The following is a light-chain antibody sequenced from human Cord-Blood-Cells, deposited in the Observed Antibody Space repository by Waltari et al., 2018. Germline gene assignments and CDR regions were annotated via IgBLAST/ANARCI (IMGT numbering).Light chain of an antibody. CDR3: CSYAGSSTF. CDR1: SSDVGSDNL. CDR2: EGS. J-gene: IGLJ1*01. Sequence: QSALTQPASVSGSPGQSITISCTGTSSDVGSDNLVSWYQQRQGKAPKLMFYEGSKRPSGGSNRFFGSQSGNTAYLTISGLQAEDEADYYCCSYAGSSTFFGTGTKVNVL. V-gene: IGLV2-23*03.